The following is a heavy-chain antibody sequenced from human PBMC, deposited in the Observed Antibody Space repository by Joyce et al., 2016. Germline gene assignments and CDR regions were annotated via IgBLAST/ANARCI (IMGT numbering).Heavy chain of an antibody. V-gene: IGHV1-69*01. CDR1: GGTFSSYN. Sequence: QVQLLQSGAEVKKPGSSVNVSCKASGGTFSSYNISWVRQAPGQGLEWMGGIMPIVGTANIAQKFQGRRTITADESSSTAYMELSSLRSEDTAVYYCARVVSGSYYFVMDVWGQGTTVTVSS. D-gene: IGHD3-10*01. CDR2: IMPIVGTA. J-gene: IGHJ6*02. CDR3: ARVVSGSYYFVMDV.